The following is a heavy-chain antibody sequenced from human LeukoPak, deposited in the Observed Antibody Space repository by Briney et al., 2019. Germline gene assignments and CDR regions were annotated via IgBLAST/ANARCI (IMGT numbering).Heavy chain of an antibody. CDR2: IVVGSGNT. J-gene: IGHJ4*02. CDR3: AAVAYGSGSYYGSFDY. D-gene: IGHD3-10*01. V-gene: IGHV1-58*01. CDR1: GFTFTSSA. Sequence: XVSCKAAGFTFTSSAVQWVRQARGQRLEWIGWIVVGSGNTNYAQKFQERVTITRDRSTSTAYMELSSLRSEDTAVYYCAAVAYGSGSYYGSFDYWGQGTLVTVSS.